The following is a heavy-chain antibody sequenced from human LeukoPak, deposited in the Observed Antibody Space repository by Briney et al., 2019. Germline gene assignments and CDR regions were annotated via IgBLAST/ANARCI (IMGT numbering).Heavy chain of an antibody. V-gene: IGHV4-59*01. CDR3: ARDTAIGEGEFFFDY. CDR1: GVSISGYY. D-gene: IGHD5-18*01. J-gene: IGHJ4*02. Sequence: SETLSLTCTVSGVSISGYYWSWLRQPPGKGLEWLGYIYYSGSTNYDPSLKGRVTISVDTSKNQFSLKLTSVTAADTAVYFCARDTAIGEGEFFFDYWGQGTLVTVSS. CDR2: IYYSGST.